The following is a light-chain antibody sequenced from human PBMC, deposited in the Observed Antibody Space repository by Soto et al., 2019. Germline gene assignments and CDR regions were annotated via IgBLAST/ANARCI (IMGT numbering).Light chain of an antibody. CDR2: DDS. CDR1: NIGSKS. CDR3: QVWDSSNDHWV. V-gene: IGLV3-21*02. Sequence: SSELTQPPSVSVAPGQTARIACGGYNIGSKSVHWYQQRPGQAPVLVVYDDSDRPSGIPERFSGSNSGNTATLTISRVEAGDEADYYCQVWDSSNDHWVFGGGTKLTVL. J-gene: IGLJ3*02.